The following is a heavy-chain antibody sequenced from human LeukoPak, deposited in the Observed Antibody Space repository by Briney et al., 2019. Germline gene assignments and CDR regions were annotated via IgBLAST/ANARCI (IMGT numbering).Heavy chain of an antibody. V-gene: IGHV3-9*03. CDR3: AKATSKTHNYFDY. J-gene: IGHJ4*02. CDR2: ISWNSGSI. CDR1: GFTFDDYA. Sequence: GGSLRLSCAASGFTFDDYAMHWVRQAPGKGLEWVSGISWNSGSIGYADSVKGRFTISRDNAKNSLYLQMNSLRAEDMALYYCAKATSKTHNYFDYWGQGTLVTVSS.